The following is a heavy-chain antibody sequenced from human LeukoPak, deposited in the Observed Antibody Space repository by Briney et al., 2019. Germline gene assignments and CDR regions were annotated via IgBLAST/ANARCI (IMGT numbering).Heavy chain of an antibody. J-gene: IGHJ4*02. V-gene: IGHV4-34*01. D-gene: IGHD4-17*01. CDR1: GGSFSGYY. CDR3: ARNYGDYGDY. CDR2: INHSGST. Sequence: PSETLSLTCAVYGGSFSGYYWSWIRQPPGKGLEWIGEINHSGSTNYNPSLKSRVTISVDTSKDQFSLKLSSVTAADTAVYYCARNYGDYGDYWGQGTLVTVSS.